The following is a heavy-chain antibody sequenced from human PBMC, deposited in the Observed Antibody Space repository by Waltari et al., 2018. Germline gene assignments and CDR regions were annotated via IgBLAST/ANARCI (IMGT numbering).Heavy chain of an antibody. D-gene: IGHD6-6*01. CDR3: AKRTAVRAGPTIAAYFDY. Sequence: EVQLLESGGGLVQPGGSLRLSCAASGFTFSSYAMSWVRQAPGKGLEWVSAISGSGGSTYYADSVKGRFTISRDNSKNTLYLQMNSLRAEDTAVYYCAKRTAVRAGPTIAAYFDYWGQGTLVTVSS. CDR1: GFTFSSYA. V-gene: IGHV3-23*01. CDR2: ISGSGGST. J-gene: IGHJ4*02.